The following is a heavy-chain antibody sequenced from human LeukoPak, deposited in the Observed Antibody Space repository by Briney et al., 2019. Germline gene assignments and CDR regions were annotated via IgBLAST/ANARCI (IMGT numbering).Heavy chain of an antibody. Sequence: GGSLRLSCAASGFTFSNHCMYWVRQGRGKGLVWISDIDTDGSSTNYADSVKGRFTISRDNAKNTLYLQMNSLGAADTAVYYCVRALGDYWGQGDYWGQGTLVTVSS. CDR3: VRALGDYWGQGDY. CDR1: GFTFSNHC. J-gene: IGHJ4*02. CDR2: IDTDGSST. D-gene: IGHD3-16*01. V-gene: IGHV3-74*01.